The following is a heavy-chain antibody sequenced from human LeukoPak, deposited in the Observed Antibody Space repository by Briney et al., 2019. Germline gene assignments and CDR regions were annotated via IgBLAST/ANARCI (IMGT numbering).Heavy chain of an antibody. Sequence: GGSLRLSCAASGFTFRSHAVTWVRQAPGKGLEWVASITGSGSATYYADSVKGRFTISRDNSKETLYLQMNSLRADDTALYYCAKGMTDPLTGYYILNNVDYWGQGTLVTVSS. CDR1: GFTFRSHA. CDR3: AKGMTDPLTGYYILNNVDY. D-gene: IGHD3-9*01. V-gene: IGHV3-23*01. CDR2: ITGSGSAT. J-gene: IGHJ4*02.